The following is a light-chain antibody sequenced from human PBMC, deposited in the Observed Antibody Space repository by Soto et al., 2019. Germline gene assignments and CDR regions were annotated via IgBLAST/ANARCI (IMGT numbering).Light chain of an antibody. Sequence: SYELTQPPSVSVAPGQTATVTCGGRNIGSKSVHWYQQKPGQAPVLVVHDDSDRPSGIPGRFSGSNSGDTATLTISGVEAGDEADYYCQVWDRSSNLWVFGGGTKVTVL. V-gene: IGLV3-21*02. CDR1: NIGSKS. CDR3: QVWDRSSNLWV. CDR2: DDS. J-gene: IGLJ3*02.